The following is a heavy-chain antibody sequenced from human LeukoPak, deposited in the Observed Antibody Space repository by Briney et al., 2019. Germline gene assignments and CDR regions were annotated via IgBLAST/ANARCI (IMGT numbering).Heavy chain of an antibody. Sequence: GSLRLSCAASEFTFSSYWMTWVRQAPGKGLEWVANMNQDGSENYYVDSVKGRCTISRDNTKNSLYLQMNSLRAEDTAVYYCARDPRGCFDYWGQGTLVTVSS. J-gene: IGHJ4*02. CDR1: EFTFSSYW. V-gene: IGHV3-7*01. CDR3: ARDPRGCFDY. CDR2: MNQDGSEN. D-gene: IGHD3-10*01.